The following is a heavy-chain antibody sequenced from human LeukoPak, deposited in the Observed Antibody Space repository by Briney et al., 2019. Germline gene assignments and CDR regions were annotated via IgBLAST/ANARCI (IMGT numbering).Heavy chain of an antibody. J-gene: IGHJ4*02. CDR2: ISSSGAST. CDR1: GFTFSSYA. Sequence: TGGSLRLSCAASGFTFSSYAMSWVRQAPGKGLEWVSTISSSGASTWYADSVKGRFTISRDNSKNTLYLQMNSLRAEDTAVYYCAKEKSRTGYFDYWGQGTLVTVSS. V-gene: IGHV3-23*01. D-gene: IGHD1-14*01. CDR3: AKEKSRTGYFDY.